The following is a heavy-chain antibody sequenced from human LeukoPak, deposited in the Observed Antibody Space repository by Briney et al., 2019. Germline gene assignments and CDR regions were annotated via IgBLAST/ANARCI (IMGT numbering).Heavy chain of an antibody. CDR1: GYSISSGYY. V-gene: IGHV4-38-2*02. CDR2: IYYSGST. Sequence: SETLSLTCTVSGYSISSGYYWGWIRQPPGKGLEWIGSIYYSGSTYYNPSLKSRVTISVDRSKNQFSLKLSSVTAADTAVYYCARVLLWFGELLSSWFDPWGQGTLVTVSS. J-gene: IGHJ5*02. D-gene: IGHD3-10*01. CDR3: ARVLLWFGELLSSWFDP.